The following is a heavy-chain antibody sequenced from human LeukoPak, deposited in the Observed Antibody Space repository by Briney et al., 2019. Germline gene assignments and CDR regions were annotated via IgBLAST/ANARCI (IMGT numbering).Heavy chain of an antibody. D-gene: IGHD6-19*01. CDR1: GFTFSSYS. J-gene: IGHJ6*03. CDR3: AKVGGAVAGTNYYYYYYMDV. Sequence: GGSLRLSCAASGFTFSSYSMNWVRQAPGKGLEWVSSISSSSSYIYYADSVKGRFTISRDNAKNSLYLQMNSLRAEDTAVHYCAKVGGAVAGTNYYYYYYMDVWGKGTTVTVSS. CDR2: ISSSSSYI. V-gene: IGHV3-21*01.